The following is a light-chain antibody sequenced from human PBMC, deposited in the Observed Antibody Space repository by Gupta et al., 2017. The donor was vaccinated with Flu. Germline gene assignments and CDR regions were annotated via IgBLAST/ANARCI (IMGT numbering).Light chain of an antibody. CDR3: RSYTSSSTLL. J-gene: IGLJ3*02. CDR2: EVT. Sequence: VSWDQHHPGKDHNLIVYEVTRRPAGVAGRFSGSKSGNTASLTISVREEEEEADYYGRSYTSSSTLLFGGGTKLTVL. V-gene: IGLV2-14*01.